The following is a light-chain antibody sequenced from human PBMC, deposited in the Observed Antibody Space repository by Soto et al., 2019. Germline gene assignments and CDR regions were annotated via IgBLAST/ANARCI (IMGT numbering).Light chain of an antibody. Sequence: ERVMTQSPATLYVSPGERATLSCRASQSVSTNLAWYQQKPGQAPRLLIYGASTRATGIPARFSGSGSGTEFTLTISSLQSEDFAVYYCQQYNNWARWTFGQGTKVEIK. CDR2: GAS. CDR1: QSVSTN. J-gene: IGKJ1*01. CDR3: QQYNNWARWT. V-gene: IGKV3-15*01.